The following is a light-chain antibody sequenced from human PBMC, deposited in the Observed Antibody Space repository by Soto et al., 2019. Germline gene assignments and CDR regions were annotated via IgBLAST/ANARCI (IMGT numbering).Light chain of an antibody. CDR2: WAS. CDR1: QSVLHNSSRHHF. CDR3: QQYYTTPLT. V-gene: IGKV4-1*01. J-gene: IGKJ4*01. Sequence: DFVLTQSPDSLAVPLGATATINCRSTQSVLHNSSRHHFLSWYQQKPGQSPKLLISWASTRESGVPDRFSGSGSGTDFTLTISSLQSEDVAVYYCQQYYTTPLTCGGGTKVDIK.